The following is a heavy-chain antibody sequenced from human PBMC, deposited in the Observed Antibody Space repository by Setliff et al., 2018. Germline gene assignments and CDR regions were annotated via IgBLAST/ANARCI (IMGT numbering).Heavy chain of an antibody. J-gene: IGHJ4*02. CDR1: GDSISSRRNY. CDR2: IYTSWST. D-gene: IGHD2-2*01. CDR3: ARGGCSSTSCPTYFDY. V-gene: IGHV4-61*09. Sequence: SETLSLTCTVSGDSISSRRNYWGWFRQPAGKELEWIGQIYTSWSTNYNPSLKSRVTISLDTSENQFSLELTSVTATDTAVYYCARGGCSSTSCPTYFDYWGQGTLVTVSS.